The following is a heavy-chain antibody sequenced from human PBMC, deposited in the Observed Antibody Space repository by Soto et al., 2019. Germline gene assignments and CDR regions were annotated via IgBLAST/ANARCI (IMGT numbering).Heavy chain of an antibody. CDR2: IYYSGST. CDR1: EGSIISYD. CDR3: ARASTVTTRGSRNNWFDP. D-gene: IGHD4-17*01. J-gene: IGHJ5*02. Sequence: PSVTMSDTSTVVEGSIISYDGRWIRPHPGKGLEWIGYIYYSGSTNYNPSLKSRVTISVDTSKNQFSLKLSSVTAADTAVYYCARASTVTTRGSRNNWFDPWGQGTLVTVSS. V-gene: IGHV4-59*08.